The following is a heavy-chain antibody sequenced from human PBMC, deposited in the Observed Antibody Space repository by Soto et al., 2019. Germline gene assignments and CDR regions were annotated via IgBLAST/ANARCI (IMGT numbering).Heavy chain of an antibody. J-gene: IGHJ4*02. V-gene: IGHV1-18*01. CDR1: GYTFSSYH. CDR2: ISAYNGNT. Sequence: QIQLVQSGAEVKKPGASVKVSCKASGYTFSSYHITWVRQAPGQGLEWMGWISAYNGNTNYAQNLQGRVTMTTDPATSTAYMELRSLRSDDTAVYYCARDLPPVYYWGQGTLVTVSS. CDR3: ARDLPPVYY.